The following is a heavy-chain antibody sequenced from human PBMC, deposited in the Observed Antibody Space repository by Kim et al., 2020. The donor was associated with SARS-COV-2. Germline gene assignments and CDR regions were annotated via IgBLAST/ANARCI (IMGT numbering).Heavy chain of an antibody. Sequence: SVKVSCKASGGTFSSYAISWVRQAPGQGLEWMGGIIPIFGTANYAQKFQGRVTITADESTSTAYMELSSLRSEDTAVYYCARTRVVAAAGTFDYWGQGTLVTVSS. D-gene: IGHD6-13*01. CDR2: IIPIFGTA. J-gene: IGHJ4*02. V-gene: IGHV1-69*13. CDR3: ARTRVVAAAGTFDY. CDR1: GGTFSSYA.